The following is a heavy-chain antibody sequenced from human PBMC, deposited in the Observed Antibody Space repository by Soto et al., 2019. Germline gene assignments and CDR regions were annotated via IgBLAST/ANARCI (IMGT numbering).Heavy chain of an antibody. Sequence: QVQLVQSGAEVKKPGASVKVSCKASGYTFTSYGISWVRQAPGQGLEWMGWISAYNGNTNYAQKLQGRVTMTTDTSTSTAYMELRSLRSDDTAVYYCATASTSITDYYYYGMDVWGQGTTVTVSS. V-gene: IGHV1-18*01. CDR2: ISAYNGNT. J-gene: IGHJ6*02. CDR3: ATASTSITDYYYYGMDV. D-gene: IGHD2-2*01. CDR1: GYTFTSYG.